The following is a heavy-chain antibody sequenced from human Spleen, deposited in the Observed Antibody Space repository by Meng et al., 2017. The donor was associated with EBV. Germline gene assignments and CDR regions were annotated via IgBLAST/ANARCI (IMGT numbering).Heavy chain of an antibody. CDR3: ASESGRGYTPDY. V-gene: IGHV1-69*01. J-gene: IGHJ4*02. D-gene: IGHD3-10*01. CDR1: GIPFSHSA. CDR2: LIPYFGAA. Sequence: QVQVGESGDEGKRPGSAVKYSCKTSGIPFSHSAVSWVRQAPGQGLEWLGGLIPYFGAANYAPKFEGRVTIIADDSTRTHYLELTSLRSDDSGMYYCASESGRGYTPDYWGQGTLVTVSS.